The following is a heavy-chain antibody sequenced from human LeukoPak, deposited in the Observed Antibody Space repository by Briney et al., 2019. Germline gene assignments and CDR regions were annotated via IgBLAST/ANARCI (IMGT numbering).Heavy chain of an antibody. CDR1: GFTVSSNY. Sequence: GGSLRLSCAASGFTVSSNYMNWVRQAPGKGLEWVSVIYSGGSTNYADSVKGRFTISRDNSKNTLYLQMNSLRAEDTAVYYCIYGYTLDFWSQGTLVTVSS. V-gene: IGHV3-53*01. J-gene: IGHJ4*02. CDR2: IYSGGST. CDR3: IYGYTLDF. D-gene: IGHD5-18*01.